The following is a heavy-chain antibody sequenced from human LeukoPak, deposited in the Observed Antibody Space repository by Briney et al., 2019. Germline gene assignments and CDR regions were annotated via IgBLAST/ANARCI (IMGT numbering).Heavy chain of an antibody. D-gene: IGHD6-19*01. CDR3: ARASLAVAGRFDP. V-gene: IGHV3-30-3*01. CDR2: ISYDGSNK. CDR1: RFTFSSYA. J-gene: IGHJ5*02. Sequence: GGSLRLSCAASRFTFSSYAMHWVRQAPGKGLDWVAVISYDGSNKYYADSVKGRFTISRDNSKNTLYLQMNSLRAEDTAVYYCARASLAVAGRFDPWGQGTLVTVSS.